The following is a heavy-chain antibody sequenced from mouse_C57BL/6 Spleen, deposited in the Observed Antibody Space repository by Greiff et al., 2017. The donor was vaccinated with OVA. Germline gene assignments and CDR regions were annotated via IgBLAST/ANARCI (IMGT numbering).Heavy chain of an antibody. J-gene: IGHJ2*01. CDR3: TTSYGSLFDY. Sequence: VQLTESGAELVRPGASVKLSCTASGFNIKDDYMHWVKQRPEQGLEWIGWIDPENGDTEYASKFQGKATITADTSSNTAYLQLSSLTSEDTAVYYCTTSYGSLFDYWGQGTTLTVSS. CDR1: GFNIKDDY. D-gene: IGHD1-1*01. V-gene: IGHV14-4*01. CDR2: IDPENGDT.